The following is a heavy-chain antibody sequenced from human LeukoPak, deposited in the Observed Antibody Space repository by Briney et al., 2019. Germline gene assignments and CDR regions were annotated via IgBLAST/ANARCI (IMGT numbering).Heavy chain of an antibody. CDR2: IYHSGST. Sequence: SETLSLTCAVSGFSISSGYYWGWIRQPPGKGLECIGSIYHSGSTYYNPSLKSRVTISVDTSKNQFSLKLSSVPAAATAVYYCARHSFDIVVVPAALPYNWFDPWGQGTLVTVSS. V-gene: IGHV4-38-2*01. J-gene: IGHJ5*02. D-gene: IGHD2-2*01. CDR3: ARHSFDIVVVPAALPYNWFDP. CDR1: GFSISSGYY.